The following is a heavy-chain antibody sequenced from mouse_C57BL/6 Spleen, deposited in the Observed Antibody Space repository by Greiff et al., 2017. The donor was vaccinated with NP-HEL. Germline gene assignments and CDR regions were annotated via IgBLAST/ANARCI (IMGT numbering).Heavy chain of an antibody. Sequence: VQLQQSDAELVKPGASVKISCKASGYTFTDHTIHWMKQRPEQGLEWIGYIYPRDGSTKYNEKFKGKATLTADKSSSTAYMQLNSLTSEDSAVYFCAREAIYYDYPYYAMDYWGQGTSVTVSS. D-gene: IGHD2-4*01. CDR2: IYPRDGST. J-gene: IGHJ4*01. V-gene: IGHV1-78*01. CDR3: AREAIYYDYPYYAMDY. CDR1: GYTFTDHT.